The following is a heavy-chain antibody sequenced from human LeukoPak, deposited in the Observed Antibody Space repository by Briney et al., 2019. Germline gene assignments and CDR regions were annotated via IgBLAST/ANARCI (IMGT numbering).Heavy chain of an antibody. V-gene: IGHV1-46*01. Sequence: GASVKVSCKASGYTFTGYYMHWVRQAPGQGLEWMGIINPSGGSTSYAQKFQGRVTMTRDMSTSTVYMELSSLRSEDAAVYYCARGAPDIYYYSYMDVWGKGTTVTISS. CDR2: INPSGGST. J-gene: IGHJ6*03. CDR3: ARGAPDIYYYSYMDV. CDR1: GYTFTGYY.